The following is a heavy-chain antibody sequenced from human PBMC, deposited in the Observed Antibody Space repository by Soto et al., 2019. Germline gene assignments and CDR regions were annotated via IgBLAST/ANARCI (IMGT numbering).Heavy chain of an antibody. V-gene: IGHV1-2*02. CDR1: GYTFTGYY. D-gene: IGHD3-10*01. J-gene: IGHJ4*02. CDR2: INPNSGGT. CDR3: ARDRPPSTYGSGSYYFPLDY. Sequence: ASVKVSCKVSGYTFTGYYMHWVRQAPGQGLEWMGWINPNSGGTNYAQKFQGRVTMTRDTSISTAYMELSRLRSDDTAVYYCARDRPPSTYGSGSYYFPLDYWGQGTLVTVSS.